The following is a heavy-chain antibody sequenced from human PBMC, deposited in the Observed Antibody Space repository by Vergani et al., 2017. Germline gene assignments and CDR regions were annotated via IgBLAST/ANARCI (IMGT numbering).Heavy chain of an antibody. V-gene: IGHV3-49*04. CDR3: TVDPSGGYDGFDP. J-gene: IGHJ5*02. Sequence: EVQVVESGGGLVQPGRSLRLSCTGSGFTFGDYTMSWVRQAPGKGLEWVGSIRSKTYGETTEYAVSVKGRFTISRDDSKSIAYLQMNSLKTEDTAVYYYTVDPSGGYDGFDPWGQGTLVTVSS. D-gene: IGHD6-19*01. CDR1: GFTFGDYT. CDR2: IRSKTYGETT.